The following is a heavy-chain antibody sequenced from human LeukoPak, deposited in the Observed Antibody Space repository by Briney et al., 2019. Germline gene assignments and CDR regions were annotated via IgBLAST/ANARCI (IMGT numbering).Heavy chain of an antibody. CDR3: ARGSLRLDS. Sequence: GGSLRLSCAASGFTFSSYWMHWVRQAPGKGLVWVSRINIDGSGTLYADSVKGRFTISRDNAKNTLYLEMNSLRAEDTAVYYCARGSLRLDSWGQGTLVTVSS. V-gene: IGHV3-74*01. J-gene: IGHJ5*01. CDR2: INIDGSGT. CDR1: GFTFSSYW. D-gene: IGHD5/OR15-5a*01.